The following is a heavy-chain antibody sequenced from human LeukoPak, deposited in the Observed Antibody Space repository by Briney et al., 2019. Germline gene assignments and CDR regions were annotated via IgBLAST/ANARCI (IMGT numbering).Heavy chain of an antibody. CDR1: GGSISGGGYY. J-gene: IGHJ4*02. D-gene: IGHD6-19*01. CDR2: IYHSGST. V-gene: IGHV4-30-2*01. Sequence: SQILSLTCTVSGGSISGGGYYWSWIRQPPGKGLEWIGYIYHSGSTYYNPSLKSRVTISVDRSKNQFSLKLSSVTAADTAVYYCARDGEQWLGEGYFDYWGQGTLVTVSS. CDR3: ARDGEQWLGEGYFDY.